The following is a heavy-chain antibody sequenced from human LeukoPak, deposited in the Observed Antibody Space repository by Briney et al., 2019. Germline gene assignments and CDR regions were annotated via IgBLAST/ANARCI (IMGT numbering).Heavy chain of an antibody. Sequence: SETLSLTCTVSGGSISSYYWSWIRQHPGKGLEWIGYIYYSGSTYYNPSLKSRVTISVDTSKNQFSLKLSSVTAADTAVYYCARGSGHYGSGSYYNGFFDYWGQGTLVTVSS. J-gene: IGHJ4*02. V-gene: IGHV4-59*06. D-gene: IGHD3-10*01. CDR3: ARGSGHYGSGSYYNGFFDY. CDR1: GGSISSYY. CDR2: IYYSGST.